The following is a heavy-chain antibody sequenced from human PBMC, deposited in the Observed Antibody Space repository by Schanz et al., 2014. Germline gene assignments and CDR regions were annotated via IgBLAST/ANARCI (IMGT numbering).Heavy chain of an antibody. CDR2: IWYDENNK. CDR1: GFTFSSYG. J-gene: IGHJ4*02. Sequence: QAQLVESGGGVVPFGRSLRLSCVASGFTFSSYGMHWVRQAPGKGLEWVAVIWYDENNKYYADSVKGRFTMSRDNSKNTLYLQMNSLRAEDTAVYYCARANYRRKINFDYWGRGTLVTVSS. V-gene: IGHV3-33*01. D-gene: IGHD3-10*01. CDR3: ARANYRRKINFDY.